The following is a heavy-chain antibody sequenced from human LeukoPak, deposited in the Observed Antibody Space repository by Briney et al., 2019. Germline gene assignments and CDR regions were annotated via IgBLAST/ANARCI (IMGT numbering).Heavy chain of an antibody. CDR1: GFTFSSYD. V-gene: IGHV3-48*01. CDR3: ARDRFGGSFDY. J-gene: IGHJ4*02. Sequence: PGRSLRLSCAASGFTFSSYDMNWVRQAPGKGLEWVSYIHKSSNIIYYADSVKGRFTTSRDNAKNSLYLQVNSLRAEDTAVYYCARDRFGGSFDYWGQGTLVTVSS. CDR2: IHKSSNII. D-gene: IGHD1-26*01.